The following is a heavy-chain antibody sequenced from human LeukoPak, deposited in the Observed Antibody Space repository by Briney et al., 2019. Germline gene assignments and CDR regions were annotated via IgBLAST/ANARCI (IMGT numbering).Heavy chain of an antibody. CDR2: IIPIFGTA. D-gene: IGHD2-15*01. CDR3: ADTDYSPDGFDY. CDR1: GGTFSSYA. V-gene: IGHV1-69*13. Sequence: GASVKVSCKASGGTFSSYAISWVRQAPGQGLEWMGGIIPIFGTANYAQKFQGRVTITADESTSTAYMELSSLRSEDTAVNYCADTDYSPDGFDYWGQGTLVTVSS. J-gene: IGHJ4*02.